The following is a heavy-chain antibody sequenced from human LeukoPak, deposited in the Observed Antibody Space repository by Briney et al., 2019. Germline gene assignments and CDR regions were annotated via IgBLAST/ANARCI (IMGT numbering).Heavy chain of an antibody. D-gene: IGHD5-12*01. CDR2: ISAYNGNT. Sequence: ASVKVSCKASGYTFTSYGINWARQAPGQGLEWMAWISAYNGNTNYAQKLQGRVTMTTDTSTSTAYMELRSLRSDDTAVYYCARDDALVATGSFDYWGQGTLVTVSS. J-gene: IGHJ4*02. CDR3: ARDDALVATGSFDY. V-gene: IGHV1-18*01. CDR1: GYTFTSYG.